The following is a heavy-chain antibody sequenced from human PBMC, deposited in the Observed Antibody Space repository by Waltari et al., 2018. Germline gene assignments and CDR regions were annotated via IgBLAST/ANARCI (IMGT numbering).Heavy chain of an antibody. J-gene: IGHJ4*02. Sequence: QLQLQESGPGLVKPSGTLSLIWTVSGGSITSLNNHWGWIRKPPGKGPGWIWATYYTRSTYHNPSLKSRVTISEDTSKNQFSLSLSSMTVADTAVYSCARAYNEVSLSARVYYFDFWGQGILVTVSS. CDR2: TYYTRST. CDR1: GGSITSLNNH. CDR3: ARAYNEVSLSARVYYFDF. D-gene: IGHD1-20*01. V-gene: IGHV4-39*01.